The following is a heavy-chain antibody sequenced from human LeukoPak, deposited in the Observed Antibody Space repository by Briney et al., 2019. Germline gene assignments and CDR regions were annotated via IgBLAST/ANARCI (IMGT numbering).Heavy chain of an antibody. CDR2: ISAHNSNT. Sequence: ASVKVSCKASGYTFTSYGISWVRQAPGQGLEWMGWISAHNSNTNYAQKLQGRVTMTTDTSTSTAYMELRSLRSDDTAVYYCARDGERVEGFIAVAGTEIYYYYGMDVWGQGTTVTVSS. J-gene: IGHJ6*02. CDR1: GYTFTSYG. CDR3: ARDGERVEGFIAVAGTEIYYYYGMDV. V-gene: IGHV1-18*01. D-gene: IGHD6-19*01.